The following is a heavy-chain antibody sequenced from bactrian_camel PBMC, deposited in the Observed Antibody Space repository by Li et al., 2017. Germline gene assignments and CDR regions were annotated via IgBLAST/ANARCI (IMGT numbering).Heavy chain of an antibody. D-gene: IGHD3*01. J-gene: IGHJ4*01. V-gene: IGHV3S53*01. CDR2: IISDGGT. CDR1: GYTYCSAD. CDR3: ATGGTLPGL. Sequence: HVQLVESGGGSVQAGGSLRLSCAASGYTYCSADMSWYRQAPGKEREFVSLIISDGGTRYSDSVKGRFTIAQDNAKNTMYLQIDSLKTEDSAVYYCATGGTLPGLWGQGTQVTVS.